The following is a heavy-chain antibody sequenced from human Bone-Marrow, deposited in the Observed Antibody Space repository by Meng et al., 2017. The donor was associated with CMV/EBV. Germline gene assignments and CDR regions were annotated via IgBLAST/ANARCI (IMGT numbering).Heavy chain of an antibody. D-gene: IGHD2-2*01. V-gene: IGHV1-8*02. CDR1: GYTFTGYY. Sequence: ASVKVSCKASGYTFTGYYMHWVRQAPGQGLEWMGWMNPNSGNTGYAQKFQGRVTMTRNTSISTAYMELSSLRSEDTAVYYCARGLGYCSSTSCPPGYWGQGTLVTVSS. CDR2: MNPNSGNT. CDR3: ARGLGYCSSTSCPPGY. J-gene: IGHJ4*02.